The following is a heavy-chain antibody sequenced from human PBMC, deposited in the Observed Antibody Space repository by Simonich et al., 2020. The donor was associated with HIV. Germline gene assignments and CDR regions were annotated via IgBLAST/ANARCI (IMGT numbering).Heavy chain of an antibody. J-gene: IGHJ4*02. CDR3: AREDRDYISYFFHY. V-gene: IGHV1-2*02. D-gene: IGHD3-16*01. CDR1: GYTFTGYY. CDR2: IKPNRGAQ. Sequence: QVHLVQSGAEVKKPGASVKVSCEASGYTFTGYYIHWVRQAPGQGLEWMGWIKPNRGAQNYAKKCEERVTMTSDTSISTAYMELSGLRSDDTAVYYCAREDRDYISYFFHYWGQGTLVTVSS.